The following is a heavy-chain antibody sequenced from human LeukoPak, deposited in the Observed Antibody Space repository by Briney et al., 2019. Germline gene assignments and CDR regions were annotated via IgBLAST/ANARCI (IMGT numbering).Heavy chain of an antibody. Sequence: GGSLRLSCAASGLTFHEHPMHWVRQAPGKGLEWVSVIYSGGGTYYADSVKGRFTISRDNSKNTLYLQMNSLRAEDTAVYYCARRGDCSSTSCRHYYYYYMDVWGKGTTVTVSS. V-gene: IGHV3-66*02. D-gene: IGHD2-2*01. CDR2: IYSGGGT. CDR1: GLTFHEHP. CDR3: ARRGDCSSTSCRHYYYYYMDV. J-gene: IGHJ6*03.